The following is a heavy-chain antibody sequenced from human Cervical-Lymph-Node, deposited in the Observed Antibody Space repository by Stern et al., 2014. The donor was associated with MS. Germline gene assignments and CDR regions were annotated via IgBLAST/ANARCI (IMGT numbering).Heavy chain of an antibody. CDR3: ARWGDGDASLDS. CDR2: IYPRDSDT. J-gene: IGHJ4*02. D-gene: IGHD4-17*01. V-gene: IGHV5-51*01. Sequence: EVQLVQSGAEVKKPGDSLRISCTGSGYDFNTYWIAWVRQMPGKGLEWMGMIYPRDSDTRYSPSCQGQVTISADKSIRTAYLQWRSLKASDTALYFCARWGDGDASLDSWGQGALVTVSS. CDR1: GYDFNTYW.